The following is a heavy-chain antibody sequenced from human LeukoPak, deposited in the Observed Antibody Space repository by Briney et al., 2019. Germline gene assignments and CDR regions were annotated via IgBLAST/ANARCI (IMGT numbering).Heavy chain of an antibody. D-gene: IGHD5/OR15-5a*01. J-gene: IGHJ3*02. CDR3: AKDTVYDGGDAFDI. Sequence: PGGSLRLSCAASGFTFDDYAMHWVRQAPGKGLEWVSGISWNSGSIGYADSVKGRFTISRDNAKNSLYLQMNSLRAEDMALYYCAKDTVYDGGDAFDIWGQGTMVTVSS. CDR2: ISWNSGSI. CDR1: GFTFDDYA. V-gene: IGHV3-9*03.